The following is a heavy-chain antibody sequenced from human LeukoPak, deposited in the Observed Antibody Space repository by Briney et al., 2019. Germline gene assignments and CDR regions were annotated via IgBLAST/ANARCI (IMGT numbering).Heavy chain of an antibody. Sequence: PSETLSLACTVSGGSISSSSYYLDWIRQPPGKGPEWIASIYYSGSTYYNPSLKSRVTISVDTPKNQFSLKLSSVTAADTAVYYCARRRLQDYFDYWGQGTLVTVSS. J-gene: IGHJ4*02. CDR1: GGSISSSSYY. V-gene: IGHV4-39*01. CDR2: IYYSGST. D-gene: IGHD6-25*01. CDR3: ARRRLQDYFDY.